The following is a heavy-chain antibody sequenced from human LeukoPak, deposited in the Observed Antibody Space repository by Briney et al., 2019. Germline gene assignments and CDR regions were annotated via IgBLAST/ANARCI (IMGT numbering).Heavy chain of an antibody. CDR3: TRGNYNALDY. CDR1: GDSFSSNSAA. CDR2: IFFRSKWYN. Sequence: SQTLSLTCGLSGDSFSSNSAAWNWIRQSPSRGLEWLGRIFFRSKWYNDYAVSVQGRISINPDTSKNQFSLQLNSVTPEDTAIYYCTRGNYNALDYWGQGTLVTVSS. V-gene: IGHV6-1*01. J-gene: IGHJ4*02. D-gene: IGHD1-14*01.